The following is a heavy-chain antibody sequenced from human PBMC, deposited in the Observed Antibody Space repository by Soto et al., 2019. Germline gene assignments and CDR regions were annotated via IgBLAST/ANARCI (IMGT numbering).Heavy chain of an antibody. CDR3: ARVISSGDEYFDY. V-gene: IGHV4-4*02. J-gene: IGHJ4*02. CDR1: GDSISGSQW. CDR2: ISHTGTT. Sequence: QVQLQESGPGLVKPSETLSLTCAVSGDSISGSQWWSWVRLPPGKGLEWIGEISHTGTTNYNPSLKSRVTMSVDKPKNQFSLNLTSVTAADTAVYYGARVISSGDEYFDYWGQGTVVTVSP. D-gene: IGHD3-22*01.